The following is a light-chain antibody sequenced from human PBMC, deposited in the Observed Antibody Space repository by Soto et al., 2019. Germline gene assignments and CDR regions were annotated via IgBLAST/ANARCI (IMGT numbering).Light chain of an antibody. V-gene: IGLV1-40*01. CDR3: LSYDTSLSVV. CDR1: SSNIGAGYA. CDR2: GNT. Sequence: QSVLTQPPSVSGAPGQRVTISCTGSSSNIGAGYAVHWYQQLPGTAPKLLIYGNTNRPSGVPDRFSGSKSGTSASLAITGLQAEDEADYYCLSYDTSLSVVFGGGTKVTVL. J-gene: IGLJ2*01.